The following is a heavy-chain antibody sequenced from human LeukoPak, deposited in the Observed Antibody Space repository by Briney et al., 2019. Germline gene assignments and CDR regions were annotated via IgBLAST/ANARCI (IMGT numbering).Heavy chain of an antibody. Sequence: PGGSLRLSCAASGFTFSSYGMHWVRQAPGKGLEWVAVISYDGSNKYYADSVKGRFTISRDNSKNTLYLQMNSLRAEDTAVYYCARDRSYSSPSTGLDYWGQGTLVTVSS. CDR3: ARDRSYSSPSTGLDY. CDR2: ISYDGSNK. CDR1: GFTFSSYG. J-gene: IGHJ4*02. D-gene: IGHD6-6*01. V-gene: IGHV3-30*03.